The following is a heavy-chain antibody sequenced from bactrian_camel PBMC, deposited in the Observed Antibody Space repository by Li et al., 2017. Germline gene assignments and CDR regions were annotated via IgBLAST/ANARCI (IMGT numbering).Heavy chain of an antibody. J-gene: IGHJ4*01. Sequence: HVQLVESGGGSVQAGGSLSLYCAVSEDERISQLNCMGWFRQAPGKEREGVATLDNDGRTTYADSVKGRFTISEDKAKDTVYLQMNSLKPEDTAMYFCKRSASGPCAGYWGQGTQVTVS. CDR1: EDERISQLNC. V-gene: IGHV3S53*01. CDR3: KRSASGPCAGY. CDR2: LDNDGRT.